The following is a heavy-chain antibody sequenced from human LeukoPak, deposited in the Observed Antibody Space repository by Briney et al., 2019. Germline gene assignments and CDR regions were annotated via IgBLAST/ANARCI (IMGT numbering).Heavy chain of an antibody. Sequence: PSETLSLTCTVSGGSISSDSWSWIRQPPGEGLEWSGYIYPRGNTDYNPSLKSRVSISVDTSTNQVSLKLNSVTAADTAVYYCARQYSNYFDYWGQGTLVTVSS. CDR3: ARQYSNYFDY. CDR1: GGSISSDS. V-gene: IGHV4-59*01. D-gene: IGHD4-11*01. J-gene: IGHJ4*02. CDR2: IYPRGNT.